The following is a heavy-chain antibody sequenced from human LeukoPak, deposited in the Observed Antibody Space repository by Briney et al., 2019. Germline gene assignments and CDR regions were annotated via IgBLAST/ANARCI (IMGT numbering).Heavy chain of an antibody. CDR2: ISNAGSGT. V-gene: IGHV3-23*01. D-gene: IGHD3-22*01. CDR3: AKEKLRGRWLLDY. Sequence: GGSLRLSCAASGFTFSNSAMTWIRQLPGKGLEWVSTISNAGSGTYYADFVKGRFTISRDNSKNTLYLQMNSLRAEDTAVYYCAKEKLRGRWLLDYWGQGTLVTVSS. CDR1: GFTFSNSA. J-gene: IGHJ4*02.